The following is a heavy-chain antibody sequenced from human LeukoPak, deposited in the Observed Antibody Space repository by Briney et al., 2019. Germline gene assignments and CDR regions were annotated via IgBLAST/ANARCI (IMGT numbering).Heavy chain of an antibody. Sequence: ASVKVSCKASGYTFTSHPMNWVRQAPGQGLEWMGWINTNTGNPTYAQGFTGRFVFSLDTSVSTAYLQISSLKAEDTAVYYCARGAVGATTDYWGQGTLVTVSS. D-gene: IGHD1-26*01. CDR2: INTNTGNP. J-gene: IGHJ4*02. V-gene: IGHV7-4-1*02. CDR3: ARGAVGATTDY. CDR1: GYTFTSHP.